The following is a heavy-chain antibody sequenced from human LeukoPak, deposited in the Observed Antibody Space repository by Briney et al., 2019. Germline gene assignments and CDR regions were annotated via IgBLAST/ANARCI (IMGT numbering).Heavy chain of an antibody. Sequence: ASVRVSRKASGYTFTSYGISWVRQAPGQGLEWMGWISAYNGNTNYAQKLQGRVTMTTDTSTSTAYMELRSLRSDDTAVYYCARDPETYYYDSSGYYSDYWGQGTLVTVSS. D-gene: IGHD3-22*01. CDR2: ISAYNGNT. J-gene: IGHJ4*02. CDR3: ARDPETYYYDSSGYYSDY. CDR1: GYTFTSYG. V-gene: IGHV1-18*01.